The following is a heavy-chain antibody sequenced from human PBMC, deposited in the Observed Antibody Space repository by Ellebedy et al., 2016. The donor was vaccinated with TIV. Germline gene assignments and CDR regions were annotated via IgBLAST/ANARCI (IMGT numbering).Heavy chain of an antibody. J-gene: IGHJ4*02. Sequence: AASVKVSCKASGYTFTNYDIDWVRHATRQGLEWMGWMNPTSGKTGYAQKFQGRVTMTWNTSINTAYMELSSLIFDDTAVYFWARVVRLGWRSYHFDYWGQGTLVAVFS. V-gene: IGHV1-8*02. CDR1: GYTFTNYD. CDR3: ARVVRLGWRSYHFDY. CDR2: MNPTSGKT. D-gene: IGHD7-27*01.